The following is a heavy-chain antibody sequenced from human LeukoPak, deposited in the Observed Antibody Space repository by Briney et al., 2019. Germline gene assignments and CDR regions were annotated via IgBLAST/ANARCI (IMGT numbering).Heavy chain of an antibody. J-gene: IGHJ4*02. V-gene: IGHV3-30-3*01. CDR3: ARDRGFLQWPTDYYFDY. CDR1: GFTFSSYA. CDR2: ISYDGNNK. D-gene: IGHD4-11*01. Sequence: GGSLGLSCAASGFTFSSYAMYWVRQAPGKGLEWVAVISYDGNNKYYADSVKGRFTISRDDSKNTLSLQMNSLRAEDTAVYYCARDRGFLQWPTDYYFDYWGQGTLVTVSS.